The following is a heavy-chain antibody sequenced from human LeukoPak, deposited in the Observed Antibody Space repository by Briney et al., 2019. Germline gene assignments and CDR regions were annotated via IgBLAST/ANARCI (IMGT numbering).Heavy chain of an antibody. CDR2: INPNSGGT. CDR3: ARVATTYYYYYMDV. V-gene: IGHV1-2*02. J-gene: IGHJ6*03. CDR1: GYTFTGYY. Sequence: GASVKVSCKASGYTFTGYYMHWVRQAPGQGLEWKGWINPNSGGTNYAQKFQGRVTMTRDTSISTAYVELSRLRSDDTAVYYCARVATTYYYYYMDVWGKGTTVTVSS. D-gene: IGHD4-17*01.